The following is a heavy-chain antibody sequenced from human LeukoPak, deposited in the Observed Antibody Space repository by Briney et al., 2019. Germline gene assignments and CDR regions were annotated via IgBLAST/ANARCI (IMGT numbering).Heavy chain of an antibody. CDR2: IIPIFGTA. CDR3: AVMTTVKYYYYYYMDV. V-gene: IGHV1-69*13. Sequence: SVKVSCKASGYTFTSYGISWVRQAPGQGLEWMGGIIPIFGTANYAQKFQGRVTITADESTSTAYMELSSLRSEDTAVYYCAVMTTVKYYYYYYMDVWGKGTTVTVSS. CDR1: GYTFTSYG. J-gene: IGHJ6*03. D-gene: IGHD4-11*01.